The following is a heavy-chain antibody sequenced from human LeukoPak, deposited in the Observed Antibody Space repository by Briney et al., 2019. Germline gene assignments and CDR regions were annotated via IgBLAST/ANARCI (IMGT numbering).Heavy chain of an antibody. CDR1: GGSISSSSYY. J-gene: IGHJ6*02. D-gene: IGHD6-19*01. Sequence: SETLSLTCTVSGGSISSSSYYWGWIRQPPGKGLEWIGSIYYSGSTYYNPSLKSRVTISVDTSKNQFSLKLSSVTAADTAVYYCARDLKVSSSGPAYYYYYGMDVWGQGTTVTVSS. V-gene: IGHV4-39*07. CDR3: ARDLKVSSSGPAYYYYYGMDV. CDR2: IYYSGST.